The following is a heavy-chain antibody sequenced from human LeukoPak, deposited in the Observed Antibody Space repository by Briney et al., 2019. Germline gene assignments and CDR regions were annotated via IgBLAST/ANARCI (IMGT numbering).Heavy chain of an antibody. Sequence: SVKVSCKASGGTFSSYAISWVRQAPGQGLEWMGGIIPIFGTANYAQKFQGRVTITTDESTSTAYMELSSLRSEDTAVYYCARGYGRYQPSVPNDGWGQGTLVTVSS. J-gene: IGHJ4*02. CDR3: ARGYGRYQPSVPNDG. V-gene: IGHV1-69*05. D-gene: IGHD2-2*01. CDR1: GGTFSSYA. CDR2: IIPIFGTA.